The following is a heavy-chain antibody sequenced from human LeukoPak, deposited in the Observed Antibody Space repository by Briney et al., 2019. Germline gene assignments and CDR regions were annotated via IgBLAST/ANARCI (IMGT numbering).Heavy chain of an antibody. CDR2: TYYRSKWYN. CDR3: ARGIAAAGTQTYYFDY. J-gene: IGHJ4*02. D-gene: IGHD6-13*01. V-gene: IGHV6-1*01. CDR1: GDSVSSNSAA. Sequence: SQILSLTCAISGDSVSSNSAAWNWIRQSPSRGLEWLGRTYYRSKWYNDCAVSVKSRITINPDTSKNQFSLQLNSVTPEDTAVYYCARGIAAAGTQTYYFDYWGQGTLVTVSS.